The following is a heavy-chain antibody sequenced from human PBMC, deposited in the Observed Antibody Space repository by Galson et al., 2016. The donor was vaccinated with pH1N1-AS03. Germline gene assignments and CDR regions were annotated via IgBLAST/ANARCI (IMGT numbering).Heavy chain of an antibody. D-gene: IGHD3-9*01. CDR3: ARALSEQYYDILTGNDP. V-gene: IGHV3-48*03. J-gene: IGHJ5*02. CDR2: ISSSGNTI. Sequence: SLRLSCAASGFIFSSYEMNWVRQAPGKGLEWVSYISSSGNTIYYADSVKSRFTISRDNAKNSLYLQMNSLRAGDTAVYYCARALSEQYYDILTGNDPWGQGTLVTVSS. CDR1: GFIFSSYE.